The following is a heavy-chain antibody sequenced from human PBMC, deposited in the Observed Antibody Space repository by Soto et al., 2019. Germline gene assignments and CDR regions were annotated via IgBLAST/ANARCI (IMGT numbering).Heavy chain of an antibody. V-gene: IGHV4-34*01. Sequence: SETLSLTCAVYGGFLSESYWTWIRQPPGKGLEWIGEINHVGGTNYNPSLKSRVTMSVDTSQNQFSLRLISVTAADTAMYFCVRIRYQLPSSVLWLDPWGQGAPVTVSS. CDR3: VRIRYQLPSSVLWLDP. CDR1: GGFLSESY. J-gene: IGHJ5*02. CDR2: INHVGGT. D-gene: IGHD3-16*01.